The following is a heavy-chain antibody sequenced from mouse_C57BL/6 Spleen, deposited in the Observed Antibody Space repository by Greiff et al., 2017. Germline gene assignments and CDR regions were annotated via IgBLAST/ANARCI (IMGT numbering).Heavy chain of an antibody. CDR2: IYPRDGST. J-gene: IGHJ4*01. D-gene: IGHD1-1*01. Sequence: QVQLKQSGPELVKPGASVKLSCKASGYTFTSYDINWVKQRPGQGLEWIGWIYPRDGSTKYNEKFKGKATLTVDTSSSTAYMELHSLTSEDSAVYFCARSTVVANYAMDYWGQGTSVTVSS. CDR1: GYTFTSYD. CDR3: ARSTVVANYAMDY. V-gene: IGHV1-85*01.